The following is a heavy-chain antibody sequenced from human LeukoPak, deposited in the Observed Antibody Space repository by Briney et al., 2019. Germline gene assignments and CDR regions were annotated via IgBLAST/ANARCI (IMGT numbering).Heavy chain of an antibody. D-gene: IGHD6-13*01. CDR3: AKDFSSSWQFDP. Sequence: GGSLRLSCAASGFTFDDYGMSWVRQAPGQGLEWVSSISETSSHTFYADSVKGRFTISRDNTKNTLFLQMNSLRVEDTAMYYCAKDFSSSWQFDPWGQGTLVTVSS. CDR2: ISETSSHT. J-gene: IGHJ5*02. V-gene: IGHV3-23*01. CDR1: GFTFDDYG.